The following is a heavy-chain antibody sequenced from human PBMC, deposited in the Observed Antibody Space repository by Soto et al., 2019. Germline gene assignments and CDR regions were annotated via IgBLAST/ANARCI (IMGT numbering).Heavy chain of an antibody. CDR2: IYHSGST. CDR1: GGSISSGGYS. J-gene: IGHJ6*02. Sequence: SETLSLTCAVSGGSISSGGYSWSWIRQPPGKGLEWIGYIYHSGSTYYNPSLKSRVIISVDTSKNQVSLNLASVTAADTAVYYCATQGFGVLHGLVDVWGQGTTVTVSS. D-gene: IGHD3-10*01. CDR3: ATQGFGVLHGLVDV. V-gene: IGHV4-30-2*01.